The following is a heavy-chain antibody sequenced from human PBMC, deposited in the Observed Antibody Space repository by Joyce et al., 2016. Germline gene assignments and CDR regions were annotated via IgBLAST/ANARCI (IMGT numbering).Heavy chain of an antibody. CDR1: GYTFINYY. V-gene: IGHV1-2*04. CDR3: ARGGLRRGSGHKELSEIDY. J-gene: IGHJ4*02. CDR2: INISSGAK. Sequence: QVQLVQSGAEVKKPGASVKVSYKASGYTFINYYGHWVRQAPGQGLEWMGWINISSGAKKYAQKCQGWVTMNKDTSITTAYMELNSRKSDDTAVYYCARGGLRRGSGHKELSEIDYWGQGTLVTVSS. D-gene: IGHD6-19*01.